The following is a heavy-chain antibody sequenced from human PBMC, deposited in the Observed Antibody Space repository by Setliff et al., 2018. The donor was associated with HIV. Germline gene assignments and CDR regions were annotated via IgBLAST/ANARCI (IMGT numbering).Heavy chain of an antibody. Sequence: SLTCAVYGGSFSGYYWSWIRQPPGKGLEWIGEINHSGSTNYNPSLKSRVTISVDTSKNQFSLKLSSVTAADTAVYYCARRAVAGTGGAFDIWGQGTMVTVSS. V-gene: IGHV4-34*01. CDR3: ARRAVAGTGGAFDI. CDR1: GGSFSGYY. J-gene: IGHJ3*02. D-gene: IGHD6-19*01. CDR2: INHSGST.